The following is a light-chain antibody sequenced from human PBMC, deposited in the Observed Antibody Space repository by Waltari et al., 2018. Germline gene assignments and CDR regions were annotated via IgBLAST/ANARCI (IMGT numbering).Light chain of an antibody. Sequence: EIVMTQSPATLSVSPGERATLSCRASQTIPDNLAWYQQKPGQAPRLLIYGASTRATGVPARFRGSGSGTEFTLTISSLQSEDFGLYYCQQYNTWPPLTFGGGTKVEIK. CDR2: GAS. V-gene: IGKV3-15*01. CDR1: QTIPDN. J-gene: IGKJ4*01. CDR3: QQYNTWPPLT.